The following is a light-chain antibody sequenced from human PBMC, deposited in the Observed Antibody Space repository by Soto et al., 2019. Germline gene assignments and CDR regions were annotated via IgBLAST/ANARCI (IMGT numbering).Light chain of an antibody. CDR2: GAS. V-gene: IGKV3-20*01. CDR3: QQYGSSPPIT. J-gene: IGKJ5*01. CDR1: QSVSSSY. Sequence: EIVLTQSPGTLSLSPGERATLSCRASQSVSSSYLAWYQQKPGQAPRLLINGASSRATGIPDRFSGSGSGTDFTLTISRLEPEDFAVYYCQQYGSSPPITFGQGTDWRLN.